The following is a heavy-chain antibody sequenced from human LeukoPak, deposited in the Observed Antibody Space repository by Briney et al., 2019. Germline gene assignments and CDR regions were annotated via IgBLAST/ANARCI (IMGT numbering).Heavy chain of an antibody. D-gene: IGHD6-13*01. CDR2: IKQDGSEK. CDR1: GFTFSSYW. CDR3: ARVARNSSTPLREDY. J-gene: IGHJ4*02. V-gene: IGHV3-7*01. Sequence: PGGSLRLSCAASGFTFSSYWMSWVRQAPGKGLEWVANIKQDGSEKYYVDSVKGRFTISRDHAKNSLYLQMNSLRAEDTAVYYCARVARNSSTPLREDYWGQGTLVTVSS.